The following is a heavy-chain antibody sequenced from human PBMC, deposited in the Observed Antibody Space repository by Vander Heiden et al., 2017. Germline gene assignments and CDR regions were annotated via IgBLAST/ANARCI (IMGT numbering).Heavy chain of an antibody. J-gene: IGHJ4*02. CDR2: INGRGGST. CDR3: AKDREGLWFGELLRY. V-gene: IGHV3-23*01. Sequence: EVQLLESGGGLVPPGGSLRLSCAASGFPFSSYAMSWVRQAPGRGLEWVSAINGRGGSTYYADSVKGRFTISRDNSKNTLYLQMNSLRAEDTAVYYCAKDREGLWFGELLRYWGQGTLVTVSS. CDR1: GFPFSSYA. D-gene: IGHD3-10*01.